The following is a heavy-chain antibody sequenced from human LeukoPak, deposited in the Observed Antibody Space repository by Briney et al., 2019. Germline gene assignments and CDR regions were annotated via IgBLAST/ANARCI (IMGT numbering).Heavy chain of an antibody. Sequence: GRSLRLSCAASGFTFSSYGMHWVRQAPGKGLEWVAVISYDGSNKYYADSVKGRFTISRDNSKNTLYLQMNSLRAEDTAVYYCAKQLGYCSDGSCYFPYWGQGTLVTVSS. D-gene: IGHD2-15*01. J-gene: IGHJ4*02. CDR2: ISYDGSNK. CDR1: GFTFSSYG. V-gene: IGHV3-30*18. CDR3: AKQLGYCSDGSCYFPY.